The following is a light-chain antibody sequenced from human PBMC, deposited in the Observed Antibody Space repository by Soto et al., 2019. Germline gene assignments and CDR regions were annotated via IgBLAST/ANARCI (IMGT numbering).Light chain of an antibody. J-gene: IGKJ2*01. CDR3: QEYKTYA. V-gene: IGKV1-5*01. CDR2: DAS. CDR1: QSISDW. Sequence: NKMTQSPSTLSASVGDRVNITCRASQSISDWLAWYQQKAGKAPELLISDASTLATGVPSRFSGSGSGTEFTLTISSLQTDDSATYFCQEYKTYAFGPGTK.